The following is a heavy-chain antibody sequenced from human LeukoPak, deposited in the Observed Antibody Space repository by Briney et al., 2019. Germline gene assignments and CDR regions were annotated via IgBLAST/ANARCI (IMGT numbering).Heavy chain of an antibody. D-gene: IGHD3-3*01. CDR1: GFTFSSYS. J-gene: IGHJ4*02. Sequence: PGGSLRLSCAASGFTFSSYSMNWVRQAPGKGLEWVSYISSSSSTIYYADSVKGRFTISRDNAKNSLYLQMNSLRAEDTAVYYCARGDLYYDFWSGYYIFDYWSQGTLVTVSS. CDR3: ARGDLYYDFWSGYYIFDY. V-gene: IGHV3-48*01. CDR2: ISSSSSTI.